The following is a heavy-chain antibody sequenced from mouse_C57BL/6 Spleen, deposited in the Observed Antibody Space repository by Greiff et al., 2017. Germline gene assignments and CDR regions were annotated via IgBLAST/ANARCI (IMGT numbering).Heavy chain of an antibody. CDR3: EIYYGNPFAY. J-gene: IGHJ3*01. V-gene: IGHV1-36*01. CDR1: GFTFTNYY. Sequence: VQLQQSGPVLVKPGPSVKISCKASGFTFTNYYMHWVKQSHGKSLEWIGLVYPYNGGTSYNRKFKGKATLTVDTSSSTAYMDLNSLTSEDSAVYYCEIYYGNPFAYWGQGTLVTVSA. D-gene: IGHD2-1*01. CDR2: VYPYNGGT.